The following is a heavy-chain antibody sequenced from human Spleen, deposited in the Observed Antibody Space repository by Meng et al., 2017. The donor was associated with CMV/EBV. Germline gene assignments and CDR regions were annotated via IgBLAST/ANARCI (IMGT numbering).Heavy chain of an antibody. CDR1: FNACY. CDR2: INPYSGGT. CDR3: GRDRDASMASYHYYGMDV. V-gene: IGHV1-2*02. J-gene: IGHJ6*02. Sequence: FNACYVPWVRQAPGQGLEWMGWINPYSGGTKYAQKFQGRVTMTRDTSITTVYMELRRLRSDDTAVYYCGRDRDASMASYHYYGMDVWGQGTTVTVSS. D-gene: IGHD3-16*02.